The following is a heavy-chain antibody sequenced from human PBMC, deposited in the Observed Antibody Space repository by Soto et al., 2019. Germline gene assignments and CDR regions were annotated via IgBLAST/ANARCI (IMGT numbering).Heavy chain of an antibody. CDR1: GFTLSTYS. D-gene: IGHD3-10*01. Sequence: EVQLVESGGGLIQRGGSLRLSCAASGFTLSTYSLNWVRQAPRKGLEGLSYISGSSNTVYYADSVKGRFTISRDNAKNSLYLQMNSLRDEDTAVYLCARGFDLQYCMDVWGQGTTVTVSS. V-gene: IGHV3-48*02. CDR3: ARGFDLQYCMDV. CDR2: ISGSSNTV. J-gene: IGHJ6*02.